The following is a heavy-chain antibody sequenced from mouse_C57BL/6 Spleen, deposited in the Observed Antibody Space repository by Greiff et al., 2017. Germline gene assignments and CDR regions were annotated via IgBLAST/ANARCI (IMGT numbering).Heavy chain of an antibody. Sequence: QVQLQQSGTELVKPGASVKLSCKASGYTFTSYWMHWVKQRPGQGLEWIGNINPSNGGTNYNEKFKSKATLTVDKSSSTAYMQLSSLTSEDSAVYYCARYDGYFLYYFDYWGQGTTLTVSS. D-gene: IGHD2-3*01. CDR3: ARYDGYFLYYFDY. J-gene: IGHJ2*01. V-gene: IGHV1-53*01. CDR1: GYTFTSYW. CDR2: INPSNGGT.